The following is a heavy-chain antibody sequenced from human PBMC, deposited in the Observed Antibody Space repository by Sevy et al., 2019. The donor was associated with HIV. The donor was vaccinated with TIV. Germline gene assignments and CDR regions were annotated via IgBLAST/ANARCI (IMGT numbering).Heavy chain of an antibody. Sequence: SETLSLTCTVSGGSISTYFWNWIRQPAGKGLEWIGRIYNSGSTNYNPSLKSRVSMSVDTSKNQFSLKLNSVTAADTAVYYCAREGVVVADATKRYDYWGPGTLVTVSS. J-gene: IGHJ4*02. V-gene: IGHV4-4*07. CDR3: AREGVVVADATKRYDY. CDR1: GGSISTYF. D-gene: IGHD2-15*01. CDR2: IYNSGST.